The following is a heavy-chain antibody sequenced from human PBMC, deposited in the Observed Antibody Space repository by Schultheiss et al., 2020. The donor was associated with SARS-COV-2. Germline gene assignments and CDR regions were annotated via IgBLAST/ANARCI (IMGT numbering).Heavy chain of an antibody. CDR3: ARHGPVGNLN. Sequence: SETLSLTCAVYGGSFSGYYWSCIRQPAGKGLEWIGHIYSSGSTNYNPSLKSRVTISVDTSKNQFSLKLSSVTAADTAVYYCARHGPVGNLNWGQGTLVTVSS. CDR1: GGSFSGYY. V-gene: IGHV4-59*10. J-gene: IGHJ4*02. CDR2: IYSSGST. D-gene: IGHD3/OR15-3a*01.